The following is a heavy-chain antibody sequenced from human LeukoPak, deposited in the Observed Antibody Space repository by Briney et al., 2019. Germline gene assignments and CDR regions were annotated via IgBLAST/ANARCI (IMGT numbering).Heavy chain of an antibody. CDR2: ISGSGGST. CDR1: GFTFSSYG. CDR3: AKARGYSSYIYYYYYMDV. Sequence: PGGSLRLSCAASGFTFSSYGMSWVRQAPGKGLEWVSAISGSGGSTYYADSVKGRFTISRDNSKNTLYLQMNSLRAEDTAVYYCAKARGYSSYIYYYYYMDVWGKGTTVTVSS. D-gene: IGHD6-13*01. J-gene: IGHJ6*03. V-gene: IGHV3-23*01.